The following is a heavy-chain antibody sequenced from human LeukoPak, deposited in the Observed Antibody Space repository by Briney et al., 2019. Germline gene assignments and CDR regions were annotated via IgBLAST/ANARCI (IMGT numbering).Heavy chain of an antibody. CDR3: VRRGDGYPYYFDY. CDR1: GGSISNHY. CDR2: IHYGGNT. V-gene: IGHV4-59*11. Sequence: SETLSLTCTVSGGSISNHYWSWIRQPPGKGLEWIGYIHYGGNTDYNPSLKSRLTISVVTSKNQFSLKLSSVTAADTAVYYCVRRGDGYPYYFDYWGQGTLITVSS. J-gene: IGHJ4*02. D-gene: IGHD5-24*01.